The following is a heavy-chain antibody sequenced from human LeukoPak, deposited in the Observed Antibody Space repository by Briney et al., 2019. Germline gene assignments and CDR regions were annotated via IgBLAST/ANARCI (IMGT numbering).Heavy chain of an antibody. Sequence: PGGSLRLSCAASGFTFSSYGMHWVRQAPGKGLEWVAIIPYDGSNKYYADSVKGRFTISRDNSKNTLYLQMNSLRAEDTAVYYCAKAPLAAVGTEIDYWGQGTLVTVSS. CDR3: AKAPLAAVGTEIDY. CDR2: IPYDGSNK. J-gene: IGHJ4*02. V-gene: IGHV3-30*18. D-gene: IGHD6-13*01. CDR1: GFTFSSYG.